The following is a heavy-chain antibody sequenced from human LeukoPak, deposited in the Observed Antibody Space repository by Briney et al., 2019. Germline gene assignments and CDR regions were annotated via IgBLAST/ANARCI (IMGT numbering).Heavy chain of an antibody. V-gene: IGHV3-66*01. D-gene: IGHD3-10*01. Sequence: GGSLSLSCAASGFTVTNNYMSWVRQAPGKGLEWVSVIYAGGTTSYADSVKGRFTISRDSSKNTLYLQMNSLRAEDTAVYYCARGGYASGTRNGMDVWGQGTTDTVSS. CDR2: IYAGGTT. J-gene: IGHJ6*02. CDR3: ARGGYASGTRNGMDV. CDR1: GFTVTNNY.